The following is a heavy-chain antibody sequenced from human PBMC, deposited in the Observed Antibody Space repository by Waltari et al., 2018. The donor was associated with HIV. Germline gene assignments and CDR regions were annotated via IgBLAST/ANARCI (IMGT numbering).Heavy chain of an antibody. V-gene: IGHV1-18*01. CDR3: ARDRVGATMGDY. J-gene: IGHJ4*02. CDR2: VRAYNGTT. Sequence: HVQLVQSGAEVKKPGDSVTVSCQASGDAFTSDGISWARPAPGQGLEWMGWVRAYNGTTNSAQKLQGRVTMTTDTSTSTVYMELRSLRSDDTAVYYCARDRVGATMGDYWGQGTLVTVSS. CDR1: GDAFTSDG. D-gene: IGHD1-26*01.